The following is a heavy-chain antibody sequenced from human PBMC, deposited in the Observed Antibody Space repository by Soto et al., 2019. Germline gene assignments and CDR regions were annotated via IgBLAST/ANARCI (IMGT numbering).Heavy chain of an antibody. J-gene: IGHJ6*02. CDR2: IYYSGST. CDR1: GGSISSYY. Sequence: QVQLQESGPGLAKPSETLSLTCTVSGGSISSYYWSWIRQPPGKGLEWIGYIYYSGSTNYNPSLKSRVTISVDTSKNQFSLKLSSVTAADTAVYYCARAKKVVVAGAFYYYGMDVWGQGTTVTVSS. V-gene: IGHV4-59*01. D-gene: IGHD6-19*01. CDR3: ARAKKVVVAGAFYYYGMDV.